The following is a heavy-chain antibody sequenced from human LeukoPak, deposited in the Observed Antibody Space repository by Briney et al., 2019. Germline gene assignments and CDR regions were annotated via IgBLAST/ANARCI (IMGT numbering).Heavy chain of an antibody. D-gene: IGHD6-19*01. V-gene: IGHV4-39*07. CDR3: ANAVASPHGRTVLAFDI. CDR1: GGSISSSSYY. J-gene: IGHJ3*02. CDR2: IYYSGST. Sequence: SETLSLTCTVSGGSISSSSYYWGWIRQPPGKGLEWIGSIYYSGSTYYNPSLKSRVTISVDTSKNQFSLKLSSVTAADTAVYYCANAVASPHGRTVLAFDIWGQGTMVTVSS.